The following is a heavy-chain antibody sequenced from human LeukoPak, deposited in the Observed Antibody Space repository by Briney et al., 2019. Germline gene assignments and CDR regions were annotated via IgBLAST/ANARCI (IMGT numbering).Heavy chain of an antibody. CDR2: IGTAGDT. D-gene: IGHD4-17*01. CDR1: GFTFSSYG. CDR3: ARGARPTYGDYGDDAFDI. J-gene: IGHJ3*02. Sequence: GGSLRLSCAASGFTFSSYGMHWVRQATGKGLEWVSAIGTAGDTYYPGSVKGRFTISRENAKNSLYLQMNSLRAGDTAVYYCARGARPTYGDYGDDAFDIWGQGTMVTVSS. V-gene: IGHV3-13*01.